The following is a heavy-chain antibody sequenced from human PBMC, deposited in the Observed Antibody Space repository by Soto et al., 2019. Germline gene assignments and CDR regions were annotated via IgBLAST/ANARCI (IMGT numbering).Heavy chain of an antibody. V-gene: IGHV1-18*01. CDR1: GYTFTSYG. D-gene: IGHD6-19*01. Sequence: ASVKVSCKASGYTFTSYGISWVRQAPGQGLEWMGWISAYNGNTNYAQKLQGRVTMTTDTSTSTAYMELRSLRSDDTAVYYCARVEELIIAVAGSTRVFDYWGQGTLVTVSS. CDR3: ARVEELIIAVAGSTRVFDY. J-gene: IGHJ4*02. CDR2: ISAYNGNT.